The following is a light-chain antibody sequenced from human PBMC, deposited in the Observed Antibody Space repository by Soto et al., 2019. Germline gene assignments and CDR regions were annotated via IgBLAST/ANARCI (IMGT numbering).Light chain of an antibody. CDR2: GVS. CDR3: QQYGSSPPRIT. CDR1: QSITSNY. J-gene: IGKJ3*01. V-gene: IGKV3-20*01. Sequence: EIVLTQSPGTLSLSPGERATLSCRASQSITSNYLAWYQQKPGQAPRLLIYGVSNRATGIPDRFSGSGSGSDFTLTISRLEPEDFAVYYCQQYGSSPPRITFGPGTKLEIK.